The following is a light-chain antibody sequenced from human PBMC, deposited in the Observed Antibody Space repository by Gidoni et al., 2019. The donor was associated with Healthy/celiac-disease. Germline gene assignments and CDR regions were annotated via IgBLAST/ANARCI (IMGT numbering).Light chain of an antibody. J-gene: IGKJ3*01. CDR3: QQYGSSPFT. V-gene: IGKV3-20*01. Sequence: EIVLTQSPGTLSLSPGERATLSCRDSQSVSSSYLAWYQQKPGQAPRLLIYGASSRATGIPDRFSGSGSGTDFTLTIRRLEPEDFAVYYCQQYGSSPFTFGPGTKVDIK. CDR1: QSVSSSY. CDR2: GAS.